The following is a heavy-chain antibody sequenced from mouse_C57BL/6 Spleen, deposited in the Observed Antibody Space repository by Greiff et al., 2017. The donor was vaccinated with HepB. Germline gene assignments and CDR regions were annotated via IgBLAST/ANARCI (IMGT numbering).Heavy chain of an antibody. CDR2: ISSGSSTI. CDR1: GFTFSDYG. J-gene: IGHJ4*01. V-gene: IGHV5-17*03. D-gene: IGHD6-5*01. CDR3: ARFLLYYYAMDY. Sequence: EVMLVESGGGLVKPGGSLKLSCAASGFTFSDYGMHWVRQAPEKGLEWVAYISSGSSTIYSADTVKGRFTISRDNAKNTLYLQMTSLRSEDTARYYCARFLLYYYAMDYWGQGTSVTVSS.